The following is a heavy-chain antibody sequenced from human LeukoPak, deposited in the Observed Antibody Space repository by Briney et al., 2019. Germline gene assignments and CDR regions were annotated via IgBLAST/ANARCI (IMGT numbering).Heavy chain of an antibody. CDR3: ARDIVATEPYYYYGMDV. CDR2: IIPILGIA. V-gene: IGHV1-69*04. CDR1: GGTFSSYA. J-gene: IGHJ6*02. D-gene: IGHD5-12*01. Sequence: GASVKVSCKASGGTFSSYAISWVRQAPGQGLEWMGRIIPILGIANYAQKFQGRVTITADKSTSTAYMELSSLRSEDTAVYYCARDIVATEPYYYYGMDVWGQGTTVTVSS.